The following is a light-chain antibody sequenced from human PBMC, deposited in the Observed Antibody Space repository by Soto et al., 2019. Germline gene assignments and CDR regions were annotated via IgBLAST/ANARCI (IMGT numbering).Light chain of an antibody. CDR2: NVY. V-gene: IGLV2-14*03. J-gene: IGLJ1*01. Sequence: QPVLTQPASVSGSPGQSITISCTGTSSDVGAYNFVSWHQQHPGKAPKLMIYNVYDRPSGISYRFSGSKSGNTASLTISGLQGEDEADYYCSAYTVSRTYVFGTGTQLPVL. CDR3: SAYTVSRTYV. CDR1: SSDVGAYNF.